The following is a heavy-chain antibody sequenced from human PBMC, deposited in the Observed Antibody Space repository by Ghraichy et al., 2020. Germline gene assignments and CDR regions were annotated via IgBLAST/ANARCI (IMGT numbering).Heavy chain of an antibody. CDR1: GFTFSSYA. J-gene: IGHJ2*01. V-gene: IGHV3-64*01. Sequence: GGSLRLSCAASGFTFSSYAMHWVRQAPGKGLEYVSAISSNGGSTYYANSVKGRFTISRDNSKNTLYLQMGSLRAEDMAVYYCARDGIVGATIGWYFDLWGRGTLVTVSS. CDR3: ARDGIVGATIGWYFDL. CDR2: ISSNGGST. D-gene: IGHD1-26*01.